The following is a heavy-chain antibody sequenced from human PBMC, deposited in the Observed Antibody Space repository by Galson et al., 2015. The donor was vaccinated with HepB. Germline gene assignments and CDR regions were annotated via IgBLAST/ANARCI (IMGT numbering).Heavy chain of an antibody. CDR1: GFTVSSNY. Sequence: SLRLSCAASGFTVSSNYMSWVRQAPGKGLEWVSVIYSGGSTYYADSVKGRFTISRGNSKNTLYLQMNSLRAEDTAVYYCARVLWGAFDIWGQGTMVTVSS. J-gene: IGHJ3*02. V-gene: IGHV3-66*01. CDR3: ARVLWGAFDI. CDR2: IYSGGST. D-gene: IGHD2-21*01.